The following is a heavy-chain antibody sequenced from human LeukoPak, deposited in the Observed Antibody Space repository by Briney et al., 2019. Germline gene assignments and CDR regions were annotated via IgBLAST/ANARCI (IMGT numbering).Heavy chain of an antibody. J-gene: IGHJ3*02. D-gene: IGHD2-2*02. CDR1: GGSISSYY. V-gene: IGHV4-59*08. CDR2: IYYGGST. CDR3: ARFSTSLGYCSSTSCYRALGAFDI. Sequence: SETLSLTCTVSGGSISSYYWSWIRQPPGKGLEWIGYIYYGGSTNYNPSLKSRVTISVDTSKNQFSLRLSSVTAADTAVYYCARFSTSLGYCSSTSCYRALGAFDIWGQGTMVTVSS.